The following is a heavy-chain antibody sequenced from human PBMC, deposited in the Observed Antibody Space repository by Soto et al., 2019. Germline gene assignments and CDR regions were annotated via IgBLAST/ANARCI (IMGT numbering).Heavy chain of an antibody. J-gene: IGHJ4*02. CDR2: VTGAGDNT. V-gene: IGHV3-23*01. CDR3: AKSSFHGTAMVFDY. D-gene: IGHD5-18*01. Sequence: EVQLLESGGGLVQPGGSLRLSCAASGFTFSTYVLSWVRQAPGKGLEWVSAVTGAGDNTYYADSVQARFTSSRDNSKNTVYLQLNSLRDEDTAVYYCAKSSFHGTAMVFDYWCQGTLVTVSS. CDR1: GFTFSTYV.